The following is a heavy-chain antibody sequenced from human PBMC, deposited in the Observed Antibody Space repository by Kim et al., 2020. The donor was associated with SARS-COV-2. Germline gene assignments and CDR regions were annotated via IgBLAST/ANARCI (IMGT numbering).Heavy chain of an antibody. CDR3: ARASGGYDNVRFDY. V-gene: IGHV7-4-1*02. D-gene: IGHD5-12*01. J-gene: IGHJ4*02. Sequence: AQGFTGRFVFSLDTSVSTAYLQISSLKAEDTAVYYCARASGGYDNVRFDYWGQGTLVTVSS.